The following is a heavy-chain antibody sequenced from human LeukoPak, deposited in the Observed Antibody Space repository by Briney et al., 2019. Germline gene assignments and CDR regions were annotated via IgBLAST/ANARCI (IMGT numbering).Heavy chain of an antibody. D-gene: IGHD4-23*01. CDR2: INHSGST. Sequence: SETLSLTCAVYGGSFSGYYWSWIRQPPGKGLEWIGEINHSGSTNYNPSLKSRVTISVDTSKNQFSLKLTSVTAADTAVYYCVRLSVISPHRYFDLWGRGTLVTVSS. CDR1: GGSFSGYY. CDR3: VRLSVISPHRYFDL. J-gene: IGHJ2*01. V-gene: IGHV4-34*01.